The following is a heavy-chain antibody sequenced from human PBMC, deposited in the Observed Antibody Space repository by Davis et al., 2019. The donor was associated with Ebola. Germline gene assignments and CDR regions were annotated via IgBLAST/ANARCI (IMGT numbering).Heavy chain of an antibody. J-gene: IGHJ6*02. CDR1: GVSIRSYY. CDR3: ARDSPGAITYGMDV. CDR2: SYYSGST. Sequence: PSETLSLTCIVSGVSIRSYYRSWIRHPPGKGLEWIGDSYYSGSTNYNPSLKSRVTISVDTSKNQFSLNLSSVNAADTAVYYCARDSPGAITYGMDVWGQGTTVTVSS. D-gene: IGHD5-12*01. V-gene: IGHV4-59*01.